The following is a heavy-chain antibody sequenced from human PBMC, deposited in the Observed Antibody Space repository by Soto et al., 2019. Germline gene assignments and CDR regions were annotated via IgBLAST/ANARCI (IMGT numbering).Heavy chain of an antibody. CDR1: GFIFSDCA. Sequence: EVQLVESGGGLVQPGGSLRLSCATSGFIFSDCAMNWVRQAPGKGLEWVAYISSSSSVIDYADCVKGRFTVSRDNARNSLYLQMNSLRAEDTAVYYCARDLSWGSNWYYYMDVWGKGTTVTVSS. CDR3: ARDLSWGSNWYYYMDV. D-gene: IGHD7-27*01. V-gene: IGHV3-48*01. J-gene: IGHJ6*03. CDR2: ISSSSSVI.